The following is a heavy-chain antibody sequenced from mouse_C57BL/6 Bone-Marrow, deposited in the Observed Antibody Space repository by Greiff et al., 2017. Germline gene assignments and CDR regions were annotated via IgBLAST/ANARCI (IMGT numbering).Heavy chain of an antibody. J-gene: IGHJ1*03. Sequence: QVQLQQSGAELARPGASVKLSCKASGYTFTSYGISWVKQRTGQGLEWIGEIYPRSGNTYYNEKFKGKATLTADKSSSTAYMELRSLTSEDSAVYVCAREATVVAKGYFDVWGTGTTVTVSS. CDR1: GYTFTSYG. CDR2: IYPRSGNT. V-gene: IGHV1-81*01. CDR3: AREATVVAKGYFDV. D-gene: IGHD1-1*01.